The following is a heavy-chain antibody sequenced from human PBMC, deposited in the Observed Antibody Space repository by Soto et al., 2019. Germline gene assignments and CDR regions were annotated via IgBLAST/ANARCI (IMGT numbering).Heavy chain of an antibody. CDR2: INHSGSN. J-gene: IGHJ3*02. V-gene: IGHV4-34*01. CDR1: GGSFSTYY. CDR3: ARGGSNDWQVAFDI. Sequence: SETLSLTCVVSGGSFSTYYYNWIRQSPGKGLEWIGEINHSGSNNYSPSLKSRVTMSLDTSKNQFSLKLTSVTAADTAVYYCARGGSNDWQVAFDIWGQGTTVTVSS. D-gene: IGHD3-9*01.